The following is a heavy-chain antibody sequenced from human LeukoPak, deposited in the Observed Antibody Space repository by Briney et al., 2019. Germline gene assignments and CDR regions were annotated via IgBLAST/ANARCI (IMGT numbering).Heavy chain of an antibody. V-gene: IGHV3-30-3*01. CDR2: ISYDGTVK. Sequence: PGGSLRLSCIASGFSFKSFAMHWVRQAAGTGLEWVAIISYDGTVKYYADSVKGRFNVSRDNSKNTLYLQINRLRVEDTAMYYCATSADKSMVVFDYWGQGTLVTVSS. J-gene: IGHJ4*02. CDR3: ATSADKSMVVFDY. CDR1: GFSFKSFA. D-gene: IGHD5-18*01.